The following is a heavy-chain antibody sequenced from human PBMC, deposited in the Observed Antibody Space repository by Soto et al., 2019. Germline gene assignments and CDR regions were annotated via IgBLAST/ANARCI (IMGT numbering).Heavy chain of an antibody. V-gene: IGHV3-23*01. D-gene: IGHD6-19*01. J-gene: IGHJ4*02. CDR3: AKERSSGWSFDY. Sequence: EVQLLESGGGLVQPGGSLRLSCAASGFTFSTYAMNWVRQAPGKGLEWVSGISGSGDSTYYADSVKGRFTVSRDNSTHTLYLQLNSLRAEDTAVCYCAKERSSGWSFDYWGQGTLVTVSS. CDR2: ISGSGDST. CDR1: GFTFSTYA.